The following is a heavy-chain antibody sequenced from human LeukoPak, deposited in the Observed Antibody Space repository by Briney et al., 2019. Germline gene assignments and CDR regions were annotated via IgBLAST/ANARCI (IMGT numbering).Heavy chain of an antibody. J-gene: IGHJ4*02. D-gene: IGHD3-9*01. CDR2: IYYSGST. CDR1: GGSISIYY. CDR3: ARHALAHYDILTGYLAQ. V-gene: IGHV4-59*08. Sequence: SETLSLTCTVSGGSISIYYWSWIRQPPGKGLEWIGYIYYSGSTNYNPSLKSRVTISVDTSKNQFSLKLSSVTAADTAVYYCARHALAHYDILTGYLAQWGQGTLVTVSS.